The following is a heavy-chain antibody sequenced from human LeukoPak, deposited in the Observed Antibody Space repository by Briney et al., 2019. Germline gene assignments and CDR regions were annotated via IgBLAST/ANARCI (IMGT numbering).Heavy chain of an antibody. D-gene: IGHD3-22*01. V-gene: IGHV3-21*01. J-gene: IGHJ4*02. CDR2: ISSSSSYI. CDR1: GFTFSSYR. Sequence: PGGSLRLSCAASGFTFSSYRMNWVRQAPGKGLEWVSSISSSSSYIYYADSVKGRFTISRDNAKNSLYLQMNSLRAEDTAVYYCARDHYYDSSGYPPDYWGQGTLVTVSS. CDR3: ARDHYYDSSGYPPDY.